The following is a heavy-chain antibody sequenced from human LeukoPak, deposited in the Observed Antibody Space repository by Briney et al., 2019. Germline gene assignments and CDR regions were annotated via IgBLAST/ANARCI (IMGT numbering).Heavy chain of an antibody. CDR2: IIGGSGNTK. CDR1: GFTFSTYE. CDR3: AREASHCGGDCYDY. J-gene: IGHJ4*02. Sequence: GGSLRLSCVASGFTFSTYEMNWVRQAPGKGLEWVSYIIGGSGNTKYYADSVKGRFTISRDNAKSSLYLQMNSLRAEDTAIYYCAREASHCGGDCYDYWGQGTLVTVSS. V-gene: IGHV3-48*03. D-gene: IGHD2-21*01.